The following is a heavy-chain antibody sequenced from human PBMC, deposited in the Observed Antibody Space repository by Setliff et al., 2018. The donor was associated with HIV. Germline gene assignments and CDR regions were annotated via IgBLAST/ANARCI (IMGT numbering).Heavy chain of an antibody. D-gene: IGHD2-8*01. Sequence: PGGSLRLSCAASGFTFSRYTMSWVRQAPGKGLEWVSAIGGSGGSTYYVDSVKGRFTISRDNSKNTLYLQMNSLRAEDTAVYYCAKTANLIVLMVYALSWGQGTLVTVSS. CDR1: GFTFSRYT. CDR2: IGGSGGST. J-gene: IGHJ4*02. V-gene: IGHV3-23*01. CDR3: AKTANLIVLMVYALS.